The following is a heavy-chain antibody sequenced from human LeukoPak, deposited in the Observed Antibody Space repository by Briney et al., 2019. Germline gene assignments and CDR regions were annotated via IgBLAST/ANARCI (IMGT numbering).Heavy chain of an antibody. CDR3: ARASKYMITFGGVPPGGY. J-gene: IGHJ4*02. D-gene: IGHD3-16*01. Sequence: GASVKVSCKASGYTFTDYYMHWVRQAPGQGLEWMGWINPNSGGTNYAQKFQGRVTMTRDTSISTAYMELSRLRSDDTAVYYCARASKYMITFGGVPPGGYWGQGTLVTVSS. CDR2: INPNSGGT. CDR1: GYTFTDYY. V-gene: IGHV1-2*02.